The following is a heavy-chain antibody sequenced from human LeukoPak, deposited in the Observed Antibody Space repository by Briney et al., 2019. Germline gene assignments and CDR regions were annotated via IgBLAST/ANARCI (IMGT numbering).Heavy chain of an antibody. CDR2: INPNSGGT. Sequence: GASVKVSCTASGYTFTGYYMHWVRQAPGQGLEWMGWINPNSGGTNYAQKFQGWVTMTRDTSISTAYMELSSLRSEDTAVYYCARDRADYYDRSGYYPFSYYYYYGMDVWGQGTTVTVSS. CDR1: GYTFTGYY. J-gene: IGHJ6*02. D-gene: IGHD3-22*01. CDR3: ARDRADYYDRSGYYPFSYYYYYGMDV. V-gene: IGHV1-2*04.